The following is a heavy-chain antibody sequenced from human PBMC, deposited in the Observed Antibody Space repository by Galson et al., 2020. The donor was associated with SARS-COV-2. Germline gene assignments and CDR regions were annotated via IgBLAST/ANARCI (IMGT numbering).Heavy chain of an antibody. CDR2: SIPISGTA. Sequence: SSVKVSCKASGGTLSSYAIRWVRQAPAQGLEWRGGSIPISGTANHAQKFQGRVTITADESTSKAYLELGSLRSEDTAVYYCASAGWYSSGWYVWFDPWGQGTLVTVSS. CDR3: ASAGWYSSGWYVWFDP. D-gene: IGHD6-13*01. J-gene: IGHJ5*02. V-gene: IGHV1-69*13. CDR1: GGTLSSYA.